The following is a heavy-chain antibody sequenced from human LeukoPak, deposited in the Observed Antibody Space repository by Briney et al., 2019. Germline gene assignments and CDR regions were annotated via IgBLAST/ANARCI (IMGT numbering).Heavy chain of an antibody. CDR1: GFYFVGYT. CDR3: ARLADGTFDY. J-gene: IGHJ4*02. D-gene: IGHD1-1*01. V-gene: IGHV3-30-3*01. Sequence: PGGSLRLSCTASGFYFVGYTMYWLRQAPGRRPEWLTFMSFDGSNRYDADSVRGRFTISRDNSKKTVYLQMNSLREDDTAMYYCARLADGTFDYWGQGTLVTVSS. CDR2: MSFDGSNR.